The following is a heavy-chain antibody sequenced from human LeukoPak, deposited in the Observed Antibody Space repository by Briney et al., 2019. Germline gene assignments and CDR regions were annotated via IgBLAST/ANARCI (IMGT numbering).Heavy chain of an antibody. V-gene: IGHV3-33*01. D-gene: IGHD6-19*01. CDR1: GFTFSSYG. CDR2: IWYDGSNK. J-gene: IGHJ4*02. Sequence: GRSLRLSCAASGFTFSSYGMHWVRQAPGKGLEWVAVIWYDGSNKYYADSAKGRFTISRDNSKNTLYLQMNSLRAEDTAVYYCARGAEYSSGWFDYWGQGTLVTVSS. CDR3: ARGAEYSSGWFDY.